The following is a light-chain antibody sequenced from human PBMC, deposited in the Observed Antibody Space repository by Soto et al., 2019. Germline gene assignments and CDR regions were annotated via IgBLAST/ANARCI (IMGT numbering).Light chain of an antibody. V-gene: IGKV3-20*01. CDR3: QQYAESPLT. J-gene: IGKJ4*01. Sequence: ETVLTQSPGTVSLSPGESATLSCRASKSIGKSYLAWFQHKPGQAPRLLIYGASTRATGIPDRFRGSGSATDYSLTVSRLESEDFAVYYCQQYAESPLTVGGGTKVEIK. CDR1: KSIGKSY. CDR2: GAS.